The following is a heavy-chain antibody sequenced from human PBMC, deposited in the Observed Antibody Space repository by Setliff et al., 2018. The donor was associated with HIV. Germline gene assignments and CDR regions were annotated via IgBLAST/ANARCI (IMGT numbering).Heavy chain of an antibody. CDR3: VRDRELRTTRSLDF. CDR1: GYIFLNYD. V-gene: IGHV1-18*04. CDR2: ISPDNGNT. J-gene: IGHJ4*02. D-gene: IGHD1-1*01. Sequence: GASVKVSCKASGYIFLNYDITWVRQAPGQGLEWMGWISPDNGNTNYAQKIEGRVILTTDKSTNTVEMELRSLRSDDTAAYYCVRDRELRTTRSLDFWGPGTLVTVSS.